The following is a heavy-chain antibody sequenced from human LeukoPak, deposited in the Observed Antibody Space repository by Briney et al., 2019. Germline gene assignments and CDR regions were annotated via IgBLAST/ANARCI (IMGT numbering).Heavy chain of an antibody. CDR1: GGSISSGSYY. V-gene: IGHV4-61*02. CDR2: IYTSGST. D-gene: IGHD3-22*01. J-gene: IGHJ6*03. Sequence: SETLSLTCTVSGGSISSGSYYWSWIRQPAGKGLEWIGRIYTSGSTNYNPSLKSRVTISVDTSKNQFSLKLSSVTAADTAVYYCARVNYYDSSGYRHYYYYYMDVWGKGTTVTISS. CDR3: ARVNYYDSSGYRHYYYYYMDV.